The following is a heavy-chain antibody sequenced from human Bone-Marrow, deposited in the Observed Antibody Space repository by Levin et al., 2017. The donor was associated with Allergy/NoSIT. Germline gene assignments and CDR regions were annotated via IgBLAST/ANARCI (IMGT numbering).Heavy chain of an antibody. D-gene: IGHD6-19*01. CDR2: SSSTSSTI. CDR1: GFTFSSYS. Sequence: GESLKISCAASGFTFSSYSMNWVRQAPGKGLEWVSYSSSTSSTIYYADSVKGRFTISRDNAENSLYLQMNSLRDEDTAVYYCARGGSSGRGRFDYWGQGTLVTVSS. CDR3: ARGGSSGRGRFDY. V-gene: IGHV3-48*02. J-gene: IGHJ4*02.